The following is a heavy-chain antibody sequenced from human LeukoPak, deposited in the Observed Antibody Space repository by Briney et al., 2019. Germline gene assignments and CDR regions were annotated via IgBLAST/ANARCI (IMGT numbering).Heavy chain of an antibody. V-gene: IGHV4-59*01. CDR1: GGSISTYY. D-gene: IGHD5-18*01. Sequence: SETLSLTCTVSGGSISTYYWSWIRQPPGKGLEWIGYIYYSGTTSYSPSLKSRATISVDTSKNQFSLMLSSVTAADTALYYCARVTRGYNYGSDYWGQGTLVTVSS. CDR3: ARVTRGYNYGSDY. J-gene: IGHJ4*02. CDR2: IYYSGTT.